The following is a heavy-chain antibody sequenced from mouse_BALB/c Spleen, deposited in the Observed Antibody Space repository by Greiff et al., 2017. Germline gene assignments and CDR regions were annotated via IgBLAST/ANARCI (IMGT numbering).Heavy chain of an antibody. V-gene: IGHV1S41*01. D-gene: IGHD4-1*01. CDR2: IAPGSGST. J-gene: IGHJ3*01. Sequence: DLVKPGASVKLSCKASGYTFTSYWINWIKQRPGQGLEWIGRIAPGSGSTYYNEMFKGKATLTVDTSSSTAYIQLSSLSSEDSAVYFCAGGLTYWDVFAYWGQGTLVTVSA. CDR3: AGGLTYWDVFAY. CDR1: GYTFTSYW.